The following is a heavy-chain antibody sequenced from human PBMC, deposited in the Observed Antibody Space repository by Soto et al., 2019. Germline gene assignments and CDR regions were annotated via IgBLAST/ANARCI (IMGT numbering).Heavy chain of an antibody. V-gene: IGHV3-48*02. Sequence: GGSLRLSCAASGFTFSSYSMNWVRQAPGKGLEWVSYISSSSSTIYYTDSVKGRFTISRDNAKNSLYLQMNSLRDEDTAVYYCARALFTMVRGALEYYFDYWGQGTLVTVSS. CDR1: GFTFSSYS. J-gene: IGHJ4*02. D-gene: IGHD3-10*01. CDR3: ARALFTMVRGALEYYFDY. CDR2: ISSSSSTI.